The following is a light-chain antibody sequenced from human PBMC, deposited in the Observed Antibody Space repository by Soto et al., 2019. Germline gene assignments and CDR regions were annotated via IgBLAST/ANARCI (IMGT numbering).Light chain of an antibody. CDR1: SSDVGGYNY. V-gene: IGLV2-14*03. J-gene: IGLJ2*01. CDR2: DVS. Sequence: QSALTQPASVSGSPGQSITISCTGTSSDVGGYNYVSWYQQHPGKAPKLMIYDVSNRPSGVSNRFSGSKSGNTASLTISGLQAEDEADYYCISYTSSNTQVFGGGTKVTVL. CDR3: ISYTSSNTQV.